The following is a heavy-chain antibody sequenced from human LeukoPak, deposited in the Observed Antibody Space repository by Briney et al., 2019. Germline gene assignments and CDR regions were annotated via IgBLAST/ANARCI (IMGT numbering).Heavy chain of an antibody. CDR2: IIPIFGTA. CDR1: GGTFSSYA. Sequence: SVKVSCKASGGTFSSYAISWVRQAPGQGLEWMGGIIPIFGTANYAQKFQGRVTITADESTSTAYMELSSLRAEDTALYYCAKDREGYSSTFDYWGQGTLVTVSS. CDR3: AKDREGYSSTFDY. D-gene: IGHD6-19*01. J-gene: IGHJ4*02. V-gene: IGHV1-69*13.